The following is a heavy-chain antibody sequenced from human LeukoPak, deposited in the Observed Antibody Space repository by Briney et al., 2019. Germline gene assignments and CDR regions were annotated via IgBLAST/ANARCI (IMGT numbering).Heavy chain of an antibody. CDR1: GYSISSGYY. CDR2: IYTSGST. Sequence: SETLSLTCTVSGYSISSGYYWGWIRQPPGKGLEWIGRIYTSGSTNYNPSLKSRVTMSVDTSKNQFSLKLSSVTAADTAVYYCARDNEGGVIAAAYNWFDPWGQGTLVTVSS. J-gene: IGHJ5*02. V-gene: IGHV4-38-2*02. CDR3: ARDNEGGVIAAAYNWFDP. D-gene: IGHD6-13*01.